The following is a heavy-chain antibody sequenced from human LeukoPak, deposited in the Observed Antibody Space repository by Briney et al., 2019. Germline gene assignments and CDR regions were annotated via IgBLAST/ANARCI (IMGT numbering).Heavy chain of an antibody. CDR1: GFTLSSYW. V-gene: IGHV3-7*03. D-gene: IGHD2-15*01. CDR2: IKQDGSEK. CDR3: ARAARMVGYCSGGSCSPYYYYYMDV. Sequence: GGSLRLSCVASGFTLSSYWMSWVRQAPGRGLEWVANIKQDGSEKYYVDSVMGRFTISRDNAKNSLYLQMNSLRAEDTAVYYCARAARMVGYCSGGSCSPYYYYYMDVWGKGTTVTVSS. J-gene: IGHJ6*03.